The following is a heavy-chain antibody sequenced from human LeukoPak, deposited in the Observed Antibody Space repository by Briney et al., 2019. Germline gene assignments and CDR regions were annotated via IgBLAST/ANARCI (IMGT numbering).Heavy chain of an antibody. CDR2: ISGSGGST. V-gene: IGHV3-23*01. J-gene: IGHJ3*02. CDR1: GFTFSSYA. D-gene: IGHD1-26*01. CDR3: AKGKWRGDAFDI. Sequence: GGSLRLSCAASGFTFSSYAMSWVRQAPGKGLEWVSAISGSGGSTYYADSVKGRFTISIDNSKNTLYLQMNSLRGEDTAVYYCAKGKWRGDAFDIWGQGTMVTVSS.